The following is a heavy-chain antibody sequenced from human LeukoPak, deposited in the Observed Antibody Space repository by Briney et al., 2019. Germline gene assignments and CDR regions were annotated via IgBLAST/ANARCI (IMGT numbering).Heavy chain of an antibody. D-gene: IGHD3-10*01. CDR2: IYYSGST. J-gene: IGHJ6*02. CDR3: ARDQPLRAYYGSGSYSHYYYYGMDV. V-gene: IGHV4-30-4*01. CDR1: GGSISSGDYY. Sequence: SQTLSLTCTVSGGSISSGDYYWRWIRQPPGKGLEWIGYIYYSGSTYYNPSLKSRVTISVDTSKNQFSLKLSSVTAADTAVYYCARDQPLRAYYGSGSYSHYYYYGMDVWGQGTTVTVSS.